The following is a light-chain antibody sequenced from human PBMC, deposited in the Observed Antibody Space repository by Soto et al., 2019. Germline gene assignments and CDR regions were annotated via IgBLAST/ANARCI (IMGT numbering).Light chain of an antibody. J-gene: IGLJ2*01. Sequence: QSALTQPASVSGSPGQSITISCTGTSSDIGSYNFVSWYQQHPGKAPKLMICEGSKRPSGVSNRFSGSKSGNTASLTISGLQAEDEAVYYCCSYASSNILIFGGGTKVTVL. CDR1: SSDIGSYNF. CDR2: EGS. V-gene: IGLV2-23*01. CDR3: CSYASSNILI.